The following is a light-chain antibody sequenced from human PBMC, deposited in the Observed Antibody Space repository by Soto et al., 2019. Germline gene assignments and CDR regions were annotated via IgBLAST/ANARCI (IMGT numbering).Light chain of an antibody. CDR1: SSDVGGYNY. Sequence: QSVLTQPASVSGSPGQSIPISCTGTSSDVGGYNYVSWYQQHPGKAPKLMIYDVSNRPSGVSNRFSGSKSGNTASLTISGLQAEDEADYYCSSYTSSSTLVVFSGGTKLTVL. CDR2: DVS. V-gene: IGLV2-14*01. J-gene: IGLJ2*01. CDR3: SSYTSSSTLVV.